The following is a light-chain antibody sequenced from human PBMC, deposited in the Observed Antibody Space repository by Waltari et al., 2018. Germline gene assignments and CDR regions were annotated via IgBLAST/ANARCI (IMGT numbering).Light chain of an antibody. CDR1: QPVSSY. Sequence: EIVLTQSPATLSLSPGERATLSCRASQPVSSYLAWYQQKPGQAPRLLIYDASNRATSIPASCSGSGSGTDFTLTISSLEPEDFAVYYCQQRSKSPLAFGGGTKVEIK. CDR2: DAS. V-gene: IGKV3-11*01. J-gene: IGKJ4*01. CDR3: QQRSKSPLA.